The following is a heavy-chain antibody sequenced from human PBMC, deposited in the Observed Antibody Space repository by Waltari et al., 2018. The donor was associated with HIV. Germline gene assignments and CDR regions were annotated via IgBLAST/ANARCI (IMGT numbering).Heavy chain of an antibody. CDR3: ARHLNHGHDYVWGSYRPFDY. J-gene: IGHJ4*02. CDR2: ISSSGSS. CDR1: GGSISSSRHY. Sequence: QLQLQESGPGLVKPSETMSLTCIVSGGSISSSRHYWGWIRHPPGKGLEGLATISSSGSSFDNPSLKSRLTISVDTSKNRFSLRLSSVTAADTAVYYCARHLNHGHDYVWGSYRPFDYWGQGALVTVSS. V-gene: IGHV4-39*01. D-gene: IGHD3-16*02.